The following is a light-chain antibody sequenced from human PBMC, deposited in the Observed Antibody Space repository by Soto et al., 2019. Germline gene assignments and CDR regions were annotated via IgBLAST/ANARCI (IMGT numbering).Light chain of an antibody. CDR3: TSYTTSGNYV. CDR1: SSDVGAYNY. Sequence: QSVLTQPASVSGSPGQSIAISCTGTSSDVGAYNYVSWYQQHPGKAPKLMIYDVSNRPSGVSNRFSGSKSGNTASLTIPGLQAEDVADYACTSYTTSGNYVSVTGTKVTV. CDR2: DVS. V-gene: IGLV2-14*01. J-gene: IGLJ1*01.